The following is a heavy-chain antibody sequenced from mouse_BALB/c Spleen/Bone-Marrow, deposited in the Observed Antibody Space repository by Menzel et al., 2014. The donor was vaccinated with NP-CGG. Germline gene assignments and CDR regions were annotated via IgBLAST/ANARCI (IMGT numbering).Heavy chain of an antibody. V-gene: IGHV7-1*02. CDR3: ARDVGYGNYFVY. CDR1: GFTFSDFY. Sequence: EVKLMESGGGLVQPGDSLRLSCATSGFTFSDFYMEWVRQPPGKRLEWIAASRNKAKHYTTEYSASVKGRFIVPRDTSQSILYLQMNALRAEDTAIYYCARDVGYGNYFVYWGQGTLVTVSA. D-gene: IGHD2-10*02. J-gene: IGHJ3*01. CDR2: SRNKAKHYTT.